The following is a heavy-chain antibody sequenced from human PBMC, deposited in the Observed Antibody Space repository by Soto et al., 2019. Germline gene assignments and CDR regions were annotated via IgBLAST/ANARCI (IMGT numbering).Heavy chain of an antibody. D-gene: IGHD3-3*01. CDR1: GGSISSGDYY. CDR2: IYYSGST. V-gene: IGHV4-30-4*01. CDR3: ARGGHDFWSGPFDY. Sequence: LSLTCTVSGGSISSGDYYWSWIRQPPGKGLEWIGYIYYSGSTYYNPSLKSRVTISVDTSKNQFSLKPSSVTAADTAVYYCARGGHDFWSGPFDYWGQGAQVTVSS. J-gene: IGHJ4*02.